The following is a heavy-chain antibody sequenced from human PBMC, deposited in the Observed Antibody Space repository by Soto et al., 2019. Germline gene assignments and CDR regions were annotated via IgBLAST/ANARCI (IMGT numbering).Heavy chain of an antibody. J-gene: IGHJ4*02. CDR2: IKSKTDGGTT. V-gene: IGHV3-15*01. D-gene: IGHD6-6*01. CDR1: GFTFSNAW. CDR3: TKYSSSYYFDY. Sequence: GGSLRLSCAASGFTFSNAWMSWVRQAPGKGLEWVGRIKSKTDGGTTDYAAPVKGRFTISRDDSKNTLYLQMNSLKTEDTAVYYCTKYSSSYYFDYWGQGTLVTVSS.